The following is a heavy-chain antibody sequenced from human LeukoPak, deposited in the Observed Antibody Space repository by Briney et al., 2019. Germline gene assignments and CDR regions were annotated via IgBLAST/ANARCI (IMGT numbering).Heavy chain of an antibody. Sequence: SETLSLTCTVSGGSISGYYWSWIRQPPGKGLEWIGYIYYSGSTNYNPSLKSRVTISVDTSKNQFSLKLSSVTAADTAVYYCARGTGYYDFWSGYPDWYFDLWGRGTLVTVSS. J-gene: IGHJ2*01. D-gene: IGHD3-3*01. V-gene: IGHV4-59*01. CDR1: GGSISGYY. CDR3: ARGTGYYDFWSGYPDWYFDL. CDR2: IYYSGST.